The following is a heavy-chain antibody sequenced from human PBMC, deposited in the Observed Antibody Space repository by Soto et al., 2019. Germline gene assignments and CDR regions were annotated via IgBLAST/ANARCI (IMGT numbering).Heavy chain of an antibody. J-gene: IGHJ4*02. CDR2: ISDNGGST. CDR1: GFTFSSYA. CDR3: ATYYYDGSAYYSG. V-gene: IGHV3-23*01. Sequence: GGSLRLACAASGFTFSSYAISWVRQAPGKGLEWVSAISDNGGSTYYADSVKGRFSISRDNSKNTLYLQLNSLRVEDTAVYYCATYYYDGSAYYSGWGQGTQVTVSS. D-gene: IGHD3-22*01.